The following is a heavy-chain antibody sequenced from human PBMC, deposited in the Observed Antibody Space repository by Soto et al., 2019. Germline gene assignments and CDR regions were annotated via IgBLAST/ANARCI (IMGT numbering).Heavy chain of an antibody. CDR1: GFTFSSYW. V-gene: IGHV3-74*01. Sequence: EVQLVVSGGVLVQPGGSLRLSCAASGFTFSSYWMHWVRQAPGKGLVWVSRINSDGSSTSYADSVKGRFTISRDNANNTQYLQMKSLRAEYTAVYYCVRTSLMVEAATREDYRGQGTLVTVST. CDR3: VRTSLMVEAATREDY. CDR2: INSDGSST. D-gene: IGHD2-15*01. J-gene: IGHJ4*02.